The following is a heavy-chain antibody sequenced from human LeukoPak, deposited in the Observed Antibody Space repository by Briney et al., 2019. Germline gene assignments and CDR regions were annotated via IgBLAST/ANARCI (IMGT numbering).Heavy chain of an antibody. J-gene: IGHJ2*01. Sequence: KTSETLSLTCTVSGGPISSSSHYWGWIRQPPGKGLEWIGSIYYSGSTYYNPSLYSRVTISVDTSKNQFSLKLSSVTAADTAVYYCARQQYYYDSSGYRAPGRWYFDLWGRGTLVTVSS. CDR2: IYYSGST. D-gene: IGHD3-22*01. V-gene: IGHV4-39*01. CDR3: ARQQYYYDSSGYRAPGRWYFDL. CDR1: GGPISSSSHY.